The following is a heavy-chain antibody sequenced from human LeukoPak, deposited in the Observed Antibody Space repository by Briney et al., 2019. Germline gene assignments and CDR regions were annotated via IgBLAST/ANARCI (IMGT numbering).Heavy chain of an antibody. CDR1: GDSVSSNSAA. CDR2: TYYRSKWYN. V-gene: IGHV6-1*01. CDR3: ARGIGDSYGGYYYYCYGMDV. D-gene: IGHD5-18*01. Sequence: SQTLSLTCAISGDSVSSNSAAWNWIRQSPSRGLEWLGRTYYRSKWYNDYAVSVKSRITINPDTSKNQFSLQLNSVTPEDTAVYYCARGIGDSYGGYYYYCYGMDVWGQGTTVTVSS. J-gene: IGHJ6*02.